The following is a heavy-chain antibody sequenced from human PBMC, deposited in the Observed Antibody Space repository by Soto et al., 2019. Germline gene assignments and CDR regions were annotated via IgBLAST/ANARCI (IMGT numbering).Heavy chain of an antibody. CDR3: ARDHYYGSGSYNYFDY. CDR1: GYTFSTYA. J-gene: IGHJ4*02. Sequence: ASVQISCKASGYTFSTYALHWVRQAPGQRLEWMGRINAGNGNTEYSQKFQGRLTISRDTSASTAYMELSSLRSEDTAVYYCARDHYYGSGSYNYFDYWGEGTLVNVPQ. V-gene: IGHV1-3*01. CDR2: INAGNGNT. D-gene: IGHD3-10*01.